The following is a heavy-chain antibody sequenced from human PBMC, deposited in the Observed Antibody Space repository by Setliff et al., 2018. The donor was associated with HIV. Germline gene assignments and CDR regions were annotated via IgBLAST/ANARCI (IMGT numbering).Heavy chain of an antibody. V-gene: IGHV4-59*02. CDR3: ARGHTWNYYGGDYFDY. CDR1: GGSVTDYF. Sequence: SETLSLTCTVSGGSVTDYFWNWIRQPPGKGLEWIGCIYSSGNTNYNPSLESRVSISLDTSKNQFSLRLSSVTATDTAVYYCARGHTWNYYGGDYFDYWGQGSLVTVSS. D-gene: IGHD1-7*01. CDR2: IYSSGNT. J-gene: IGHJ4*02.